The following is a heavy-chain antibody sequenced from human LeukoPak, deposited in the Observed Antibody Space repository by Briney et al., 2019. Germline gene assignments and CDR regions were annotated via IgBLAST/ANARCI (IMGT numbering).Heavy chain of an antibody. V-gene: IGHV3-66*04. CDR1: GFTVSSNY. CDR3: ASHPQYHYSSSNYYYGMDV. D-gene: IGHD6-6*01. J-gene: IGHJ6*02. CDR2: IYSGGST. Sequence: GGSPRLSCAASGFTVSSNYMSWVRQAPGKGLEWVSVIYSGGSTYYADSVKGRFTISRDNSKNTLYLQMNSLRAEDTAVYYCASHPQYHYSSSNYYYGMDVWGQGTTVTVSS.